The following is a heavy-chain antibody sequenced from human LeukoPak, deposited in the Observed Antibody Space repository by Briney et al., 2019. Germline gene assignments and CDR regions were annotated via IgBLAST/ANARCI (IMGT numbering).Heavy chain of an antibody. J-gene: IGHJ4*02. Sequence: SETVSLTCTVSGGSISSYYWSWIRQPAGKGLEWIGRIYTSGTTHYNPSLKSRVTMSVDTSKNQFSLKLSSVTAADTAVYYCARLSTVTTSFDYWGQGTLVTVSS. CDR3: ARLSTVTTSFDY. D-gene: IGHD4-17*01. CDR2: IYTSGTT. V-gene: IGHV4-4*07. CDR1: GGSISSYY.